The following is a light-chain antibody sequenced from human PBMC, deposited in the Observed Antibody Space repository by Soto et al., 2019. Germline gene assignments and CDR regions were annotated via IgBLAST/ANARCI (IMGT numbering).Light chain of an antibody. CDR1: RSVSRR. Sequence: DIPMTQSPSTLSASVGDRITITCRASRSVSRRLAWYQQKPGKAPKLLIYDASSLDSGVPSRFSGRGSGTEFTLTISSLQPDDCATYYCHTYNTYSLHTFGQGTKLEIK. CDR2: DAS. CDR3: HTYNTYSLHT. J-gene: IGKJ2*01. V-gene: IGKV1-5*01.